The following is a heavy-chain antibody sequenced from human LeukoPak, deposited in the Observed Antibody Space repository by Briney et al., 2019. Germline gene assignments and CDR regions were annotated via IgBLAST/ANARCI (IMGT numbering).Heavy chain of an antibody. CDR3: AREGKNWFDP. J-gene: IGHJ5*02. CDR1: GYTFTCYY. CDR2: INPNSGGT. Sequence: ASVKVSCKASGYTFTCYYMHWVRQAPGQGLEWMGWINPNSGGTNYDQKFQGRVTMTRDTSISTAYLELSRLRPDATATYFCAREGKNWFDPWGQGRHVSVS. D-gene: IGHD3-10*01. V-gene: IGHV1-2*02.